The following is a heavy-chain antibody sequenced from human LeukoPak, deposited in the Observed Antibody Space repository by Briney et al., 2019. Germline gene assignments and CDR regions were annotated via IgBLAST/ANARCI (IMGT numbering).Heavy chain of an antibody. CDR3: ARDRYDSSGYYATGYYYYMDV. J-gene: IGHJ6*03. CDR2: INPNSVGT. Sequence: ASVKVSCKASGYTFTGYYMHWVRQAPGQGLEWMGWINPNSVGTNYAQKFQGRVTMTRDTSISTAYMELSRLRSDDTAVYYGARDRYDSSGYYATGYYYYMDVWGKGTTVTVSS. V-gene: IGHV1-2*02. CDR1: GYTFTGYY. D-gene: IGHD3-22*01.